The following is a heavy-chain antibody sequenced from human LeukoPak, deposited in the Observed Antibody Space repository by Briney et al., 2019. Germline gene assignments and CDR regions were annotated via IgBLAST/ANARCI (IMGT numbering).Heavy chain of an antibody. V-gene: IGHV4-59*12. CDR2: IYYSGST. J-gene: IGHJ5*02. CDR1: GGSISSYY. Sequence: SETLSLTCTVSGGSISSYYWSWIRQPPGKGLEWIGYIYYSGSTNYNPSLKSRVTISVDASKNQFSLKLSSVTAADTAVYYCACEYSGSHGWGVGFDPWGQGTLVTVSS. CDR3: ACEYSGSHGWGVGFDP. D-gene: IGHD1-26*01.